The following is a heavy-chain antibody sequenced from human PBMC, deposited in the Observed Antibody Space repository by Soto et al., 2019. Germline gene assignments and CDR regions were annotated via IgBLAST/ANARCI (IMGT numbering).Heavy chain of an antibody. CDR1: GFIFSSYV. V-gene: IGHV3-30*04. CDR3: ARGLVALAVAGTHMEY. J-gene: IGHJ4*02. Sequence: QVHLLESGGGVVQPGRSLRLSCAASGFIFSSYVMHWVRQAPGKGLEWVALVSYDGRNKYYADSVKGRFTISRDNSKNTLYLQMNGLRTEDTAVYYCARGLVALAVAGTHMEYWGQGPRVSVSS. CDR2: VSYDGRNK. D-gene: IGHD6-19*01.